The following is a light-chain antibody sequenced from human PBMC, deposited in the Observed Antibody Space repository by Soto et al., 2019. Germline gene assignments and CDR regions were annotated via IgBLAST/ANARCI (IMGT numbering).Light chain of an antibody. CDR3: QQNYNSLWT. J-gene: IGKJ1*01. V-gene: IGKV1-39*01. CDR2: AAS. Sequence: DIQLTQSPSSLSASVGDRVTITCRASQNINIHLNWYQQKAFEAPKLLIYAASSLQTGVPPRFSGRGSGTDFTLTINSLQPEAFATYFCQQNYNSLWTFGQGTVVEIK. CDR1: QNINIH.